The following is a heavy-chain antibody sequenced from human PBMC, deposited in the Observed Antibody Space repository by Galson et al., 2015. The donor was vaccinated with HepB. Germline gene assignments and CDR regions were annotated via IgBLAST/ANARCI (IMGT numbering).Heavy chain of an antibody. J-gene: IGHJ6*03. D-gene: IGHD3-3*01. V-gene: IGHV3-30*18. CDR2: ISYDGSNK. CDR3: AKVVKRFLEWLSPSSYYMDV. Sequence: LRLSCAASGFTFSNYGMHWVRQAPGKGLEWVAVISYDGSNKNYADSVKGRVTISRDDSRNTLYLQMNSLRADDTAVYYCAKVVKRFLEWLSPSSYYMDVWGKGTTVTVSS. CDR1: GFTFSNYG.